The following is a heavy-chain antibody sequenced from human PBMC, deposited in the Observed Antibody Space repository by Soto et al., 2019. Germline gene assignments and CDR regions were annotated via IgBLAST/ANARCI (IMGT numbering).Heavy chain of an antibody. V-gene: IGHV3-74*01. J-gene: IGHJ1*01. CDR1: GFTFSNYW. CDR2: IKSDGSIT. CDR3: ARGDVVVVAADRRGFQH. D-gene: IGHD2-15*01. Sequence: EVQLVESGGGLVQPGGSLRLSCAASGFTFSNYWMHWVRQAPGKGLVWVSRIKSDGSITNYADPVKGRFTISRDNAKNTLYLQMNSLRAEDTAVYYCARGDVVVVAADRRGFQHWGQGTLVTVSS.